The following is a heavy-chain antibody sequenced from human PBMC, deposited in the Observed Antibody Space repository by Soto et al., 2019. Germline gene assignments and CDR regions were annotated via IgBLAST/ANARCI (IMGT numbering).Heavy chain of an antibody. CDR1: GGTFSSYA. D-gene: IGHD3-10*01. CDR2: IIPIFGTA. J-gene: IGHJ6*02. CDR3: SLTTYYYGSGSYYNDYYYGMDV. V-gene: IGHV1-69*13. Sequence: ASVKVSCKASGGTFSSYAISWVRQAPGQGLEWMGGIIPIFGTANYAQKFQGRVTITADESTSTAYMELSSLRSEDTAVYYCSLTTYYYGSGSYYNDYYYGMDVWGQGTTVTVS.